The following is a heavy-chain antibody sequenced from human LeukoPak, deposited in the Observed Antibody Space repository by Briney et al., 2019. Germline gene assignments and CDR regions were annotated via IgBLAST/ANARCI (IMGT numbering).Heavy chain of an antibody. V-gene: IGHV1-2*02. CDR2: INPNSGGT. Sequence: ASVKVSCKASGYTFTGYYMHWVRQAPGQGLEWMGWINPNSGGTNYAQKFQGRVTMTRDTSISTAYMELSRLRSDDTAVYYCARSDLASPWYFDLWGRGTLVTVSS. CDR1: GYTFTGYY. J-gene: IGHJ2*01. CDR3: ARSDLASPWYFDL.